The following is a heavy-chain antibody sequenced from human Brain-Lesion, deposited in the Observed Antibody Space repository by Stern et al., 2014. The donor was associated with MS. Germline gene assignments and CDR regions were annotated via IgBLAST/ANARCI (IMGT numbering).Heavy chain of an antibody. CDR1: GFTFSSYW. CDR2: IKGDGSEK. V-gene: IGHV3-7*01. J-gene: IGHJ4*02. Sequence: VQLVQSGGGLVQPGGSLRLSCAASGFTFSSYWMSWVRQAPGKGLEWVANIKGDGSEKYYVDCVKGRFTISRDNAKNSLYLQMNSLRAEDTAVYYCARDLSSNYDSDGYSICDNWGQGTLVTVSA. D-gene: IGHD3-22*01. CDR3: ARDLSSNYDSDGYSICDN.